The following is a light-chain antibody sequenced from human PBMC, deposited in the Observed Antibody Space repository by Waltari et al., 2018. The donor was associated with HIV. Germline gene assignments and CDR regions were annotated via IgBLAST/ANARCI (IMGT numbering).Light chain of an antibody. CDR2: ELP. V-gene: IGLV2-23*02. J-gene: IGLJ1*01. Sequence: QSALTQPASVSGSPGQSITISCTGTNSDIGKYNLVSWYHQHPGKVPKVFIFELPTRPSGISHRFSVSQSDNTASLTISMLQAEDEADYYCSSYATGNTYVFGTGTSVTVL. CDR1: NSDIGKYNL. CDR3: SSYATGNTYV.